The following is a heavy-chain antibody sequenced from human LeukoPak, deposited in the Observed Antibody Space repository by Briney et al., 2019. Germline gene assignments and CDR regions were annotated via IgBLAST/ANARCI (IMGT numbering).Heavy chain of an antibody. Sequence: SVTLSLTCTVSGASIDTSSYYCAWIRQPPGKGLEWIGSIYYSGSTHYNPSLSSRVTISEDRSKNQISLKLRSVTAADTAVYYCAIDYGDYPDFWGQGTLVTVSS. CDR1: GASIDTSSYY. CDR3: AIDYGDYPDF. J-gene: IGHJ4*02. CDR2: IYYSGST. D-gene: IGHD4-17*01. V-gene: IGHV4-39*01.